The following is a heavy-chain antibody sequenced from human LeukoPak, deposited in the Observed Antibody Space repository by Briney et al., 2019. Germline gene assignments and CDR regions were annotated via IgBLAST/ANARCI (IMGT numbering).Heavy chain of an antibody. V-gene: IGHV3-53*01. Sequence: GGSLRLSCAASGFTVSSNYMSWVRQAPGKGLEWVSVIYSGGSTYYADSVKGRFTISRDNSKNTLYLQMNSLRAEDTAVYYCAKDRTYQLLELTDAFDIWGQGTMVTVSS. J-gene: IGHJ3*02. D-gene: IGHD2-2*01. CDR2: IYSGGST. CDR3: AKDRTYQLLELTDAFDI. CDR1: GFTVSSNY.